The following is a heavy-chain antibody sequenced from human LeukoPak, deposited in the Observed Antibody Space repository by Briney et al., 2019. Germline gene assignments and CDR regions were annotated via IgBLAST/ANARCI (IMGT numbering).Heavy chain of an antibody. Sequence: GGSLRLSCAASGFTFSSYWMHLVRQAPGKGLVWVSRINSDGSSTSYADSVKGRFTISRDNAKNTLYLQMNSLRAEDTAVYYCATAYCGGDCPIPFDYWGQGTLVTVSS. J-gene: IGHJ4*02. V-gene: IGHV3-74*01. CDR3: ATAYCGGDCPIPFDY. D-gene: IGHD2-21*02. CDR1: GFTFSSYW. CDR2: INSDGSST.